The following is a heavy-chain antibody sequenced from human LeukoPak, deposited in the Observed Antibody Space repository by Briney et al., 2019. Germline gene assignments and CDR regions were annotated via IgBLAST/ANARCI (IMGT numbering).Heavy chain of an antibody. CDR1: GFTFSSYS. J-gene: IGHJ4*02. Sequence: GGSLRLSCAASGFTFSSYSMNWVRQAPGKGLEWVSSISSSSSYIYYADSVKGRFTISRDNAKNSLYLQMNSLRAEDTAVYYCARKLRFLEWLSNYFDYWGQGTLVTVSS. CDR3: ARKLRFLEWLSNYFDY. V-gene: IGHV3-21*01. CDR2: ISSSSSYI. D-gene: IGHD3-3*01.